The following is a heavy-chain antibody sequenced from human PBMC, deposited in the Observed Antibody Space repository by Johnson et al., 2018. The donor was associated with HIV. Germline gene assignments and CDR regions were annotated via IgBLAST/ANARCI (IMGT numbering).Heavy chain of an antibody. CDR1: GFTFSSYG. V-gene: IGHV3-33*08. Sequence: VQLVESGGGVVQPGRSLRLSCAASGFTFSSYGMHWVRQAPGKGLEWVAVIWYDGSNKYYADSVKGRFTISRDNSKNTLYLQMNSLRAEDTAVYYCARVYYYDSSGIDAFDIWGQGTMVTVSS. CDR2: IWYDGSNK. D-gene: IGHD3-22*01. CDR3: ARVYYYDSSGIDAFDI. J-gene: IGHJ3*02.